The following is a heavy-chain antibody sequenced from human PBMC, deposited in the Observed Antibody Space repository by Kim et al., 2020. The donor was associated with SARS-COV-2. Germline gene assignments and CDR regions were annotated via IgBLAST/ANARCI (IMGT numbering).Heavy chain of an antibody. Sequence: GGSLRLSCAASGFTFSGSAMHWVRQASGKGLEWVGRIRSKANSYATAYAASVKGRFTISRDDSKNTAYLQMNSLKTEDTAVYYCTRHVSYSSGWYFDYWGQGTLVTVSS. D-gene: IGHD6-19*01. CDR1: GFTFSGSA. J-gene: IGHJ4*02. V-gene: IGHV3-73*01. CDR3: TRHVSYSSGWYFDY. CDR2: IRSKANSYAT.